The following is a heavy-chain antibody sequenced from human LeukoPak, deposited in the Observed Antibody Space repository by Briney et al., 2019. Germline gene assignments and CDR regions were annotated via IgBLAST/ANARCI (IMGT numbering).Heavy chain of an antibody. D-gene: IGHD3-3*01. V-gene: IGHV1-69*05. J-gene: IGHJ3*02. Sequence: PGGSLRLSCAASGFTFSSYAISWVRQAPGQGLEWMGGIIPIFGTAKCAQKVQGRVTMSTDESTSTAYMELSSLRSEDSAVYYCARQGGITVFGVAQPGGAFDIWGQGTMVTVSS. CDR2: IIPIFGTA. CDR1: GFTFSSYA. CDR3: ARQGGITVFGVAQPGGAFDI.